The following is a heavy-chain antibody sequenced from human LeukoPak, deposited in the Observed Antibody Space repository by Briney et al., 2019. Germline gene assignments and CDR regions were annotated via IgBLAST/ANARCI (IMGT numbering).Heavy chain of an antibody. CDR2: IHSGGST. J-gene: IGHJ6*02. CDR1: GFTVSSNY. V-gene: IGHV3-66*01. D-gene: IGHD1-26*01. CDR3: ARDYGRYYYYGMDV. Sequence: GGSLRLSCAASGFTVSSNYMSWVRQAPGKGLEWVSVIHSGGSTYYADSVKGRFTIPRDNSKNTLYLQMNSLRAEDTAVYYCARDYGRYYYYGMDVWGQGTTVTVSS.